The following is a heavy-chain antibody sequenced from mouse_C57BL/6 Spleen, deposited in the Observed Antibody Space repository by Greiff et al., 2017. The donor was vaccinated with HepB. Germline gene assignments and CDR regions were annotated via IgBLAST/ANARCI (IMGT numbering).Heavy chain of an antibody. D-gene: IGHD4-1*01. Sequence: QVQLKQPGAELVKPGASVKMSCKASGYTFTSYWITWVKQRPGQGLEWIGDIYPGSGSTNYNEKFKNKATLTVDTSSSTAYLQLSSRTSEDAAVYYCARESLGGTCFDYWGQGTTLTVSS. CDR2: IYPGSGST. V-gene: IGHV1-55*01. J-gene: IGHJ2*01. CDR3: ARESLGGTCFDY. CDR1: GYTFTSYW.